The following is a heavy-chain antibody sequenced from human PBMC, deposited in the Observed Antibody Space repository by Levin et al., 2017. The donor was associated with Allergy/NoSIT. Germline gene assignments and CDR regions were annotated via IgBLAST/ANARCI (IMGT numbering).Heavy chain of an antibody. CDR2: LYWDDEK. D-gene: IGHD2-15*01. Sequence: KGSGPTLVKPKQTLTLTCTLSGFSLSTSGVGVGWIRQPPGKALEWLALLYWDDEKRYSPSLNNRLTITKDTSKNQVVLSMTDMDPVDTATYYCAHTTYCRGDICYGGAEPYFDFWGPGTLVTVSS. CDR1: GFSLSTSGVG. V-gene: IGHV2-5*02. CDR3: AHTTYCRGDICYGGAEPYFDF. J-gene: IGHJ4*02.